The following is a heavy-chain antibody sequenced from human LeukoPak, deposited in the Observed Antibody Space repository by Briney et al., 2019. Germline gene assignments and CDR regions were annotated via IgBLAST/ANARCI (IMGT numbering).Heavy chain of an antibody. CDR3: ARRLARRGYGDYCDY. V-gene: IGHV4-59*08. D-gene: IGHD4-17*01. Sequence: SETLSLTCAVYGGSISGYYWSWIRQPPGKGLEWIGYIYHSGSTNYNPSLKSRVTISVDTSKNQFSLKLSSVTAADTAVYYCARRLARRGYGDYCDYWGQGTLVTVSS. CDR2: IYHSGST. J-gene: IGHJ4*02. CDR1: GGSISGYY.